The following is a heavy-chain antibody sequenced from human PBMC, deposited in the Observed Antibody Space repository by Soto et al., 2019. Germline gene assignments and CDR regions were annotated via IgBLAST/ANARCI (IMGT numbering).Heavy chain of an antibody. V-gene: IGHV3-33*01. D-gene: IGHD7-27*01. CDR1: GFTFSSYG. Sequence: GESLKISCAASGFTFSSYGMHWVRQAPGKGLEWVAVIWYDGSNKYYADSVKGRFTISRDNSKNTLYLQMNSLRAEDTAVYYCARGNWDFDYWGQGTLVTVSS. CDR2: IWYDGSNK. CDR3: ARGNWDFDY. J-gene: IGHJ4*02.